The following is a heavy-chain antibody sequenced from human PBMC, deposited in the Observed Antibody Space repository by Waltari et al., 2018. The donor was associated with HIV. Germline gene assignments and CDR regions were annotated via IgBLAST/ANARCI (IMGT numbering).Heavy chain of an antibody. D-gene: IGHD3-22*01. CDR3: AKSTARYYFDNSGFDY. Sequence: DVQLVESGGGLVQPGRSLRLSCAASGFTFNDYAMHWVRQEPGKGLEWVSGSSWNSGSIGYADSVKGRFTMSRDNAENSLYLQMNSLRADDTALYYCAKSTARYYFDNSGFDYWGQGALVTVSS. V-gene: IGHV3-9*01. J-gene: IGHJ4*02. CDR2: SSWNSGSI. CDR1: GFTFNDYA.